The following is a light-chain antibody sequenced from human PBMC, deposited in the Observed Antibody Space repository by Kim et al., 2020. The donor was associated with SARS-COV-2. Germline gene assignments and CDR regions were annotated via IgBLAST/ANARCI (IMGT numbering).Light chain of an antibody. CDR1: QSLISTS. CDR2: GSS. CDR3: QQFGYPPWT. J-gene: IGKJ1*01. Sequence: EIVMTQSPDILSLSPGERATLSCRASQSLISTSFSWYQQPPGQARRLLIYGSSSTASIIANMFSGGSCRAHFPLTISRLDHEDFAVYYCQQFGYPPWTFGQGTKVDIK. V-gene: IGKV3-20*01.